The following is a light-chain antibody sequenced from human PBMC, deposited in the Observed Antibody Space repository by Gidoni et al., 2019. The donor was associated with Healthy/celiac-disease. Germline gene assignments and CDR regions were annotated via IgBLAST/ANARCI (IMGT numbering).Light chain of an antibody. Sequence: DIQMTQSPSSLSASVGDRVTITCRASQSISSYLNWYQQKPRKAPKLLIYAASSLQSGVPSRFSGSGSGTDFTLTISSLQPEDFATYYCQQSYSTPRTFGLGTKVEIK. J-gene: IGKJ1*01. V-gene: IGKV1-39*01. CDR1: QSISSY. CDR2: AAS. CDR3: QQSYSTPRT.